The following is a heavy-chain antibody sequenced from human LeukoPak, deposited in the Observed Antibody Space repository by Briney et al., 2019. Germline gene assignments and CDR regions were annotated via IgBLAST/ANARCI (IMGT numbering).Heavy chain of an antibody. CDR1: GFPFSSYA. D-gene: IGHD3-9*01. J-gene: IGHJ4*02. CDR2: ISGSGGST. CDR3: AKDRRYFDGFDY. Sequence: GGSLRLTCAASGFPFSSYAMSWVRQAPGKGLEWVSAISGSGGSTYYTDSVKGRFTISRDNSKNTLYLQMNSLRAEDTAVYYCAKDRRYFDGFDYWGQGTLVTVSS. V-gene: IGHV3-23*01.